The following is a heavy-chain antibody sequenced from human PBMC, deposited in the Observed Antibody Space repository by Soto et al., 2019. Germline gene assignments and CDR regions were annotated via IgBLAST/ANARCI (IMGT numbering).Heavy chain of an antibody. CDR2: IDPSDSYT. Sequence: PGESLKISCKGSGYSFTSYWISWVRQMPGKGLEWMGRIDPSDSYTNYSPSFQGHVTISADKSISTAYLQWSSLKASDTAMYYCAAPKQLSMGYYYGMDVWGQGTTVIVSS. J-gene: IGHJ6*02. CDR3: AAPKQLSMGYYYGMDV. V-gene: IGHV5-10-1*01. D-gene: IGHD2-2*01. CDR1: GYSFTSYW.